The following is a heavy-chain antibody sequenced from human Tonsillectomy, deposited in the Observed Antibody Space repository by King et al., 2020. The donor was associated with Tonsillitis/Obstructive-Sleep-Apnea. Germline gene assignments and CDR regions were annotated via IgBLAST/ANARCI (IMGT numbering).Heavy chain of an antibody. CDR2: ISAYNGNT. J-gene: IGHJ4*02. D-gene: IGHD4-23*01. CDR3: AREEHVQNSYNAY. CDR1: GYIFTNYG. Sequence: QLVQSGAEAKKPGASVKVSCKASGYIFTNYGITWVRQAPGQGLEWLGWISAYNGNTDYAQKFQGRLTMTTETSTSTAYMELRSLTSDDTAVDYCAREEHVQNSYNAYWGQGTLVTVSA. V-gene: IGHV1-18*01.